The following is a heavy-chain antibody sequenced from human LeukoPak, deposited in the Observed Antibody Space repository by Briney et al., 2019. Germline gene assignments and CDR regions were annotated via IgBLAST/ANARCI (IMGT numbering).Heavy chain of an antibody. J-gene: IGHJ6*02. CDR3: SIYPLDIAVVPGAVLKRGYYYGMDV. D-gene: IGHD2-2*01. V-gene: IGHV1-69*01. CDR1: GGTFSSYA. CDR2: IIPIFGTA. Sequence: SVKVSCKASGGTFSSYAISWVRQAPGQGLEWMGGIIPIFGTANYAQKFQGRVTITADESTSTAYMELSSLRSEDTAVYYCSIYPLDIAVVPGAVLKRGYYYGMDVWGQGTTVTVSS.